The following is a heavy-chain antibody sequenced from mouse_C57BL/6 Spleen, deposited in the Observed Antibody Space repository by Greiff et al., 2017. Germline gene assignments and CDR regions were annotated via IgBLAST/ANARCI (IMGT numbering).Heavy chain of an antibody. V-gene: IGHV1-5*01. D-gene: IGHD2-5*01. Sequence: VQLQQSGTVLARPGASVKMSCKTSGYTFTSYWMHWVKQRPGQGLEWIGAIYPGNSDTSYNQKFKGKDKLTAVTSASTAYMELSSLTNEDSAVYYCTECSNCGETFDYWGQGTTLTVSS. CDR2: IYPGNSDT. CDR1: GYTFTSYW. CDR3: TECSNCGETFDY. J-gene: IGHJ2*01.